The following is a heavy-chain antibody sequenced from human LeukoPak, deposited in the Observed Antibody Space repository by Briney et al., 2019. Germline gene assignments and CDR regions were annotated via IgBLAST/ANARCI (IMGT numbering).Heavy chain of an antibody. J-gene: IGHJ4*02. V-gene: IGHV3-33*01. CDR1: GFTFSSYG. D-gene: IGHD4-17*01. CDR3: ARVYGDQYYFDY. Sequence: GSLRLSCAASGFTFSSYGMHWVRQAPGKGLEWVAVIWYDGSNKYYADSVKGRFTISRDNSKNTLYLQMNSLRADDTAMYYCARVYGDQYYFDYWGQGTLVTVSS. CDR2: IWYDGSNK.